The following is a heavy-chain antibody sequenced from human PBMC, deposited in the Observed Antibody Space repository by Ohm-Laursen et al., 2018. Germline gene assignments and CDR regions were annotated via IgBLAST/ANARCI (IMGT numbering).Heavy chain of an antibody. J-gene: IGHJ4*02. CDR3: TNSLGGAH. CDR2: VFPVGAT. CDR1: DASIDSAK. V-gene: IGHV4-4*07. Sequence: SETLSLTCVVSDASIDSAKWSWIRQPAGKGLEWIGRVFPVGATNYNPSLKGRLTMSINRSKKQFSLRLTSVTAADTAVYYCTNSLGGAHWGPGILVTVSS.